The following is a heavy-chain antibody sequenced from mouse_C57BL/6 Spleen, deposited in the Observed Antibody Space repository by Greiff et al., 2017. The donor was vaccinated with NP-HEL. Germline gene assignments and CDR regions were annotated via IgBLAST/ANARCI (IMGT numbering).Heavy chain of an antibody. V-gene: IGHV1-55*01. D-gene: IGHD1-1*01. CDR1: GYTFTRYW. CDR2: IYPGSGST. Sequence: VKLMQPGAELVKPGASVKMSCKASGYTFTRYWITWVKQRPGPGLEWIGDIYPGSGSTNYNEKFKSKATLTVDTSSSTAYMQLSSLTSEDSAVYYFARYYYGSSPYAMDYWGQGTSVTVSS. J-gene: IGHJ4*01. CDR3: ARYYYGSSPYAMDY.